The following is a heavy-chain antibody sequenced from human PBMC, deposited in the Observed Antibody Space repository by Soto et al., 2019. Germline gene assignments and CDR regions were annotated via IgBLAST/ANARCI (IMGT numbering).Heavy chain of an antibody. CDR2: IYYSGST. V-gene: IGHV4-39*07. J-gene: IGHJ4*02. CDR1: GGSISSNSYY. CDR3: ARASLDILTGYHLDY. Sequence: PAETLSLTCTVSGGSISSNSYYWGWHRQPPGKGLEWIGSIYYSGSTYYNPSLKSRVTISVDTSKNQFSLKLSSVTAADTAVYYCARASLDILTGYHLDYWGQGTLVTVSS. D-gene: IGHD3-9*01.